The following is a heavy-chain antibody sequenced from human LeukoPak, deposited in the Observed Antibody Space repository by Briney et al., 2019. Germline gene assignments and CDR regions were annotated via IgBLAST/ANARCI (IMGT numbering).Heavy chain of an antibody. J-gene: IGHJ4*02. V-gene: IGHV3-30-3*01. Sequence: GGSLRLSCAASGFTFSSYAMHWVRQAPGKGLEWVAVISYDGSNKYYADSVRGRFTISRDNSKNTLYLQMNSLRAEDTAVYYCARVPSARDYGDYAWFDYWGQGTLVTVSS. D-gene: IGHD4-17*01. CDR2: ISYDGSNK. CDR3: ARVPSARDYGDYAWFDY. CDR1: GFTFSSYA.